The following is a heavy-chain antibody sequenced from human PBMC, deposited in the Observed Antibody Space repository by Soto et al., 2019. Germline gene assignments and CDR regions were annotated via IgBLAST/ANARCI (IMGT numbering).Heavy chain of an antibody. V-gene: IGHV4-39*01. D-gene: IGHD4-17*01. Sequence: ETLSVIRTVSGGTMSSSSYDGGWIRQHPGKGLEWIGSIYYSGSTYYNPSLKSRVTISVDTSKNQFSLKLSSVTAADTAVYYCARHRRARGDYMWWWFDPRGQGTLVTVSS. CDR3: ARHRRARGDYMWWWFDP. CDR2: IYYSGST. J-gene: IGHJ5*02. CDR1: GGTMSSSSYD.